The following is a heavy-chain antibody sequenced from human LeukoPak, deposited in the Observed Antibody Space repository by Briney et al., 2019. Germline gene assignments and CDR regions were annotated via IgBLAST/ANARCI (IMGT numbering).Heavy chain of an antibody. CDR2: IIPIFGTA. CDR3: ARGLGSSSPYYYYYYYMDV. J-gene: IGHJ6*03. CDR1: GGTFSSYA. Sequence: SVKVSCKASGGTFSSYAISWVRQASGQGLEWMGGIIPIFGTANYAQKFQGRVTITTDESTSTAYMELSSLRSEDTAVYYCARGLGSSSPYYYYYYYMDVWGKGTTVTVSS. V-gene: IGHV1-69*05. D-gene: IGHD6-6*01.